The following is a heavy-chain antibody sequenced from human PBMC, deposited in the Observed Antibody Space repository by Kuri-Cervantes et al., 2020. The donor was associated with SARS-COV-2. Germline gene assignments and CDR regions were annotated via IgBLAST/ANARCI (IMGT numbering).Heavy chain of an antibody. CDR1: AYSFTIYW. D-gene: IGHD3-3*01. Sequence: ESLKLSREGSAYSFTIYWISRVRQLRGKGLEWMGRIDPSDSYTNYSPSFQCHVTISADKSISTPYLQWSSLKASDTAMYYCASTVAVWSGYYDYWGQGTLVTVSS. V-gene: IGHV5-10-1*01. CDR3: ASTVAVWSGYYDY. CDR2: IDPSDSYT. J-gene: IGHJ4*02.